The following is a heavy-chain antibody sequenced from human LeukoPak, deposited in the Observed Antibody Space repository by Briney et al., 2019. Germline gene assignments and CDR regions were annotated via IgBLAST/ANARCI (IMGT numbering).Heavy chain of an antibody. D-gene: IGHD2-2*01. V-gene: IGHV1-18*01. CDR3: ARDLRRYCSSTSCYGFDP. J-gene: IGHJ5*02. Sequence: EASVKVLCKAYGYTFTGYGICWVRQAPGQKLEWMGWISAYNGNTNYAQKLQGRVTMTTDTSTSTAYMELRSLRSDDTAVYYCARDLRRYCSSTSCYGFDPWGQGTLVTVSS. CDR1: GYTFTGYG. CDR2: ISAYNGNT.